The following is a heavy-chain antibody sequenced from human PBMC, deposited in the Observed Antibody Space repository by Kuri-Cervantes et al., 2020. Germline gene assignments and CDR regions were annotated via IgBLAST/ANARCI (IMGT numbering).Heavy chain of an antibody. CDR3: ARSDDSSAYYPEYFQH. CDR2: IKSKTDGGTT. V-gene: IGHV3-15*01. CDR1: GGSISSSSYY. D-gene: IGHD3-22*01. Sequence: GGSLRLSCTVSGGSISSSSYYWGWIRQPPGKGLEWIGRIKSKTDGGTTDYAAPVKGRFTISRDDSKNTLYLQMNSLRVEDTAVYYCARSDDSSAYYPEYFQHWGQGTLVTVSS. J-gene: IGHJ1*01.